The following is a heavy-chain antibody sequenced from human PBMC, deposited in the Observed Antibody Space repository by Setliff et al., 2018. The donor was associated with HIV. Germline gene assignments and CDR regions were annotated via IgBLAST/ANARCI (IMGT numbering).Heavy chain of an antibody. V-gene: IGHV1-8*01. CDR3: ARGYCSSTSCYGIYYFDN. CDR1: GYNFTSHD. J-gene: IGHJ4*02. D-gene: IGHD2-2*01. CDR2: MNPKSGNT. Sequence: ASVKVSCKASGYNFTSHDINWVRQAPRQGLGWMGWMNPKSGNTGYARKFQGRVTMTRKTSISTAYMELRSLRSDDTAVYYCARGYCSSTSCYGIYYFDNWGQGTPVTVSS.